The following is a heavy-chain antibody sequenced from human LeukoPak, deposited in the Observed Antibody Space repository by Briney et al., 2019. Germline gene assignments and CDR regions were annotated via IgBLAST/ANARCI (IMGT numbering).Heavy chain of an antibody. CDR1: GGSFSGYY. Sequence: PSETLSLTCAVYGGSFSGYYWSWIRQPPGKGLEWIGEVNHSGSTNYNPSLKSRVTISVDTSKNQFSLKLSSVTAADTAVYYCARGGGLRWSRGPYYFDYWGQGTLVTVSS. J-gene: IGHJ4*02. CDR2: VNHSGST. D-gene: IGHD4-23*01. V-gene: IGHV4-34*01. CDR3: ARGGGLRWSRGPYYFDY.